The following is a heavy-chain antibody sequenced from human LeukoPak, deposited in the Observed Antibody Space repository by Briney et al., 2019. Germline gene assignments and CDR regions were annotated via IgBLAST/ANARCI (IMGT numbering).Heavy chain of an antibody. CDR2: LYYGGSA. CDR3: AGGRVVGVSRGLGVRS. J-gene: IGHJ5*02. D-gene: IGHD1-26*01. V-gene: IGHV4-38-2*02. Sequence: PSETLSLTCSVSGYSIGSGYYWGWIRQPPGKGLEWIGRLYYGGSAYYNPSLKSRVTISLDTFKNQFSLKLSSVTAADTAVYYCAGGRVVGVSRGLGVRSWGQGTLVTVSS. CDR1: GYSIGSGYY.